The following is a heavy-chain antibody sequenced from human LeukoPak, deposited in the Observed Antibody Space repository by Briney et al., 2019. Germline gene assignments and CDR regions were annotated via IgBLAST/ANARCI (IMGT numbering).Heavy chain of an antibody. CDR2: IKQDGSEK. J-gene: IGHJ6*03. D-gene: IGHD3-3*01. Sequence: GGSLRLSCAASGFTFSSYWMSWVRQAPGKGLEWVANIKQDGSEKYYVDSVKGRFTISRDNAKNSLYLQMNSLRAEDTAVYYCARDKRGYDFWSGYWTYYYMDVWGKGTTVTVSS. CDR3: ARDKRGYDFWSGYWTYYYMDV. CDR1: GFTFSSYW. V-gene: IGHV3-7*01.